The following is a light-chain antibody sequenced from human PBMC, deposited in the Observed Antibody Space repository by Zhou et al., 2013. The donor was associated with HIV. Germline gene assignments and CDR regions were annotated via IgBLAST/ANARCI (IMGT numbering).Light chain of an antibody. J-gene: IGKJ1*01. CDR2: TAS. Sequence: DIQMTQSPSIVSASVGDRVTITCRASQSISSWLAWYQQKPGKVPKLLIYTASGLQSGVPSRFSGSGSGTEFTLTISSLQPDDFATYYCQQYNIYSTFGQGTKVEIK. CDR1: QSISSW. V-gene: IGKV1-5*03. CDR3: QQYNIYST.